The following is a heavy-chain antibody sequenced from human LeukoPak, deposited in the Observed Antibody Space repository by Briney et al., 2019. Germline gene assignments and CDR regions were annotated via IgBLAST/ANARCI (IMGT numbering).Heavy chain of an antibody. CDR2: ITGSGGNT. J-gene: IGHJ4*02. Sequence: GGSLRLSCVASGFTFSNYAMSWVRQAPGKGLEGVSAITGSGGNTYYADSVKGRFPISRDNYKNTVFLQMNSLRAEDTAVYYCAKWGDYDVLTGYYVSDYWGQGTLVTVSS. CDR1: GFTFSNYA. D-gene: IGHD3-9*01. CDR3: AKWGDYDVLTGYYVSDY. V-gene: IGHV3-23*01.